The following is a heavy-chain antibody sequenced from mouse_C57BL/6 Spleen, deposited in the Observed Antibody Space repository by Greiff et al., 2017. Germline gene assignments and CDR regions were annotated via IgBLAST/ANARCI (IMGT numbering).Heavy chain of an antibody. J-gene: IGHJ4*01. Sequence: QVQLQQSGAELARPGASVKLSCKASGYTFTSYGISWVKQRTGQGLECIGEIYPRSGNTYYNEKFKGKATLTADKSSSPAYMELRSLTSEDSAVYFCAKFITTVVDYAMDYWGQGTSVTVSS. D-gene: IGHD1-1*01. CDR1: GYTFTSYG. CDR3: AKFITTVVDYAMDY. CDR2: IYPRSGNT. V-gene: IGHV1-81*01.